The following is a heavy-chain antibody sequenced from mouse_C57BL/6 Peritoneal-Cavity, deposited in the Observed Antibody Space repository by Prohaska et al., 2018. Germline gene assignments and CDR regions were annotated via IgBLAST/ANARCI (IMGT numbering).Heavy chain of an antibody. Sequence: QVHLQQSGSELRSPGSSVKLSCKDFDSEVFPIAYMSWVRQKPGHGFEWIGGILPSIGRTIYGEKFEDKATLDADTLSNTAYLELNSLTSEDSANYYCARNDYDEGGYYAMDYWGQGTSVTVSS. CDR3: ARNDYDEGGYYAMDY. CDR2: ILPSIGRT. D-gene: IGHD2-4*01. J-gene: IGHJ4*01. CDR1: DSEVFPIAY. V-gene: IGHV15-2*01.